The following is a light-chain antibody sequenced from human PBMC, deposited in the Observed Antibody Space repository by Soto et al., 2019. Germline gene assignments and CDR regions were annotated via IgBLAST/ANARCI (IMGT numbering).Light chain of an antibody. V-gene: IGKV1-5*03. CDR2: KAS. J-gene: IGKJ1*01. Sequence: DVQMTQSPSTLSASVGDRVTITCRASQNIDNWLAWYQQKPRKAPKLLIYKASSLESGVPSRFSGSGSGTEFTLTISSLEPDDFAVYYCQQYGSSYPWTFGQGTKVDIK. CDR1: QNIDNW. CDR3: QQYGSSYPWT.